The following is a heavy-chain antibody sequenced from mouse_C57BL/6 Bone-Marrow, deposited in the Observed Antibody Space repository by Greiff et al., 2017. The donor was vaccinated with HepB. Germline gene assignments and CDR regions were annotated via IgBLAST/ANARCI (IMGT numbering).Heavy chain of an antibody. V-gene: IGHV1-9*01. J-gene: IGHJ1*03. Sequence: VQLQQSGAELMKPGASVKLSCKATGYTFTGYWIEWVKQRPGHGLEWIGEILPGSGSTNYNEKFKGKATFTADTSSNTAYMQLSSLTTGDSAIYYWAISGYYYGSSLYWYFDVWGTGTTVTVSS. D-gene: IGHD1-1*01. CDR3: AISGYYYGSSLYWYFDV. CDR2: ILPGSGST. CDR1: GYTFTGYW.